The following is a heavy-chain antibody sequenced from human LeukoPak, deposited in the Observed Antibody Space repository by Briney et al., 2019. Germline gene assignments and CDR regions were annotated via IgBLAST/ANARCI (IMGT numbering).Heavy chain of an antibody. CDR3: ARHQVDYGDYVNAFDI. D-gene: IGHD4-17*01. J-gene: IGHJ3*02. Sequence: SETLTLTCTASGCTITSYYWSWIRQPPGKGLEWIGYIYYSGSTNYNPSLKSRVTISVDTSKNQFSLKLSSVTAADTVVYYCARHQVDYGDYVNAFDIWGQGTMVTVSS. CDR1: GCTITSYY. CDR2: IYYSGST. V-gene: IGHV4-59*08.